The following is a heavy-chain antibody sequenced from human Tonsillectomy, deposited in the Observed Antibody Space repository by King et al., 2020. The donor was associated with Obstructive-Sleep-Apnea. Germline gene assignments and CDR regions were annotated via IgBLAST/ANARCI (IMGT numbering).Heavy chain of an antibody. Sequence: QLVQSGGGLVQPGGSLRLSCAASGFTFSSYAMSWVRQAPGKGLEWVSAISGSGGSTYYADSVKGRFTISRDNSKNTLYLQMNSLRAEDTAVYYCAKDGLWRGYYDSSGYYLHWGQGTLVTVSS. J-gene: IGHJ4*02. CDR3: AKDGLWRGYYDSSGYYLH. CDR2: ISGSGGST. D-gene: IGHD3-22*01. CDR1: GFTFSSYA. V-gene: IGHV3-23*04.